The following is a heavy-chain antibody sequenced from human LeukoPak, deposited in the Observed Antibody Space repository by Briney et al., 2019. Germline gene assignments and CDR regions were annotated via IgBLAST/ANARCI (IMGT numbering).Heavy chain of an antibody. J-gene: IGHJ4*02. CDR1: GFTFSSYW. CDR3: ARFGDYYDFWGGYYYYFDY. Sequence: PGGSLRLSCAASGFTFSSYWMHWVRQAPGKGLVWVSRINSDGSSTSYADSVKGRFTISRDNAKNTLYLQMNSLRAEDTAVYYCARFGDYYDFWGGYYYYFDYWGQGTLVTVSS. V-gene: IGHV3-74*01. CDR2: INSDGSST. D-gene: IGHD3-3*01.